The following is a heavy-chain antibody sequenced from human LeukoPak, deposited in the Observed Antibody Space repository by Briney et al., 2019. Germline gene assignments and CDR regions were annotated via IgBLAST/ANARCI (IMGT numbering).Heavy chain of an antibody. Sequence: SETLSLTCTVSGGSISSYYWSWIRQPPGKGLEWIGYFYYSGSTNYDPSLKSRVTISVDTSKNQFSLKLSSVTAADTAVYYCARGPLTHSGYDSGAFDYWGQGTLVTVSS. CDR2: FYYSGST. CDR1: GGSISSYY. CDR3: ARGPLTHSGYDSGAFDY. V-gene: IGHV4-59*12. J-gene: IGHJ4*02. D-gene: IGHD5-12*01.